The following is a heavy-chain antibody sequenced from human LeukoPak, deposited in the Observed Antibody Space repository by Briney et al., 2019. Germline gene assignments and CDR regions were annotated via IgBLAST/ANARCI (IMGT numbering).Heavy chain of an antibody. CDR2: IYTSGST. CDR3: ARDGGTAVGATYFDY. CDR1: GGSISSYY. Sequence: SSETLSLTCTVSGGSISSYYWSWIRQPAGKGLEWIGRIYTSGSTNYNPSLKSRVTMSVDTSKNQFSLKLSSVTAADTAVYYCARDGGTAVGATYFDYWGQGTLVTVSS. V-gene: IGHV4-4*07. J-gene: IGHJ4*02. D-gene: IGHD1-26*01.